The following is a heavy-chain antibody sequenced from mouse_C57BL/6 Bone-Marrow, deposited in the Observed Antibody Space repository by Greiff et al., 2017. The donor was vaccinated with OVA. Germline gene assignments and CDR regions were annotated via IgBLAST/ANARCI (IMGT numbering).Heavy chain of an antibody. V-gene: IGHV1-74*01. D-gene: IGHD2-1*01. Sequence: QVQLQQPGAELVKPGASVKVSCKASGYTFTSYWMHWVKQRPGQGLEWIGRIHPSDSDTNYNQKFKGKATLTADKSSSTAYMQLSSLTYEDSAVYYCASYYGNFDWYFDVWGTGTTVTVSS. CDR3: ASYYGNFDWYFDV. J-gene: IGHJ1*03. CDR2: IHPSDSDT. CDR1: GYTFTSYW.